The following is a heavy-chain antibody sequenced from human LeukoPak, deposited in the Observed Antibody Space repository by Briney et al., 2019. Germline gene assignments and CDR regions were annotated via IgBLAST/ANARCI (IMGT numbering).Heavy chain of an antibody. D-gene: IGHD3-16*01. CDR2: IYYSGNA. V-gene: IGHV4-59*12. Sequence: SETLSLTCTVSGGSISSYYWTWIRQPPGKGLEWIGYIYYSGNANYNPSLKSRVTMSVDTSKKQFSLKLNSMTAADTAVYYCARGYYGGAVDSWGQGILVIVSS. CDR3: ARGYYGGAVDS. CDR1: GGSISSYY. J-gene: IGHJ4*02.